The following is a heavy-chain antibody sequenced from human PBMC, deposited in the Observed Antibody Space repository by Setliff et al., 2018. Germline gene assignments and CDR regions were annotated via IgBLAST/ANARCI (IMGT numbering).Heavy chain of an antibody. CDR1: GGTFSSYA. D-gene: IGHD6-13*01. CDR2: IIPIFGTA. V-gene: IGHV1-69*06. CDR3: ARVQQLGTFDY. Sequence: ASVTVSCKASGGTFSSYAISWVRQAPGQGLEWMGRIIPIFGTANYAQKFQGRVTITADKSTSTAYMELSSLRSEDTAVYYCARVQQLGTFDYWGQGTLVTVSS. J-gene: IGHJ4*02.